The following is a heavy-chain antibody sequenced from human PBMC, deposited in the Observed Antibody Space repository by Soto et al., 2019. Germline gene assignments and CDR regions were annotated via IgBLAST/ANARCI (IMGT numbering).Heavy chain of an antibody. CDR3: AIADYDSSGYPDY. V-gene: IGHV3-23*01. Sequence: GGSLRLSCAASAFTFSSYAMSWVRQAPGKGLEWVSAISGSGASTYYADSVKGRFTISREKSKNTLYLQMNSLRAEDTAVYYCAIADYDSSGYPDYWGQGTMVTVSS. CDR2: ISGSGAST. D-gene: IGHD3-22*01. J-gene: IGHJ4*02. CDR1: AFTFSSYA.